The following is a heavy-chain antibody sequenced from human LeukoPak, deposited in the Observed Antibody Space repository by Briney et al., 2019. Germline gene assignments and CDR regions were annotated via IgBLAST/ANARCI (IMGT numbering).Heavy chain of an antibody. CDR1: GGSFSSYY. V-gene: IGHV4-4*07. J-gene: IGHJ3*02. CDR2: IYTSGST. Sequence: SETLSLTCTVSGGSFSSYYWSWIRQPAGKGLEWIGRIYTSGSTNYNPSLKSRVTMSVDTSKNQFSLKLSSVTAADTAVYYCARDVRITMIVVVPWAFDIWGQGTMVTASS. CDR3: ARDVRITMIVVVPWAFDI. D-gene: IGHD3-22*01.